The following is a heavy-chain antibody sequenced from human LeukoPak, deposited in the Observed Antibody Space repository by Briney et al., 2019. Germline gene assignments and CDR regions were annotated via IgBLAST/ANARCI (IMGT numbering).Heavy chain of an antibody. J-gene: IGHJ3*02. Sequence: GGSLRLSCAASGFTFSSYGMHWVRQAPGKGLEWVAVIWYDGSNKYYADSVKGRFTISRDNSKNTLYLQVNSLRAEDTAVYYCARDPLYYDSSGYEDAFDIWGQGTMVTVSS. V-gene: IGHV3-33*01. CDR3: ARDPLYYDSSGYEDAFDI. CDR1: GFTFSSYG. CDR2: IWYDGSNK. D-gene: IGHD3-22*01.